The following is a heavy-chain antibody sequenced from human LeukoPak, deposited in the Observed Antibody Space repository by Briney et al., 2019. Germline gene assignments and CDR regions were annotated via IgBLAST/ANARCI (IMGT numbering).Heavy chain of an antibody. CDR2: ISAYNGNT. J-gene: IGHJ4*02. CDR3: ARGPCGGDCYGELNYFDY. V-gene: IGHV1-18*01. Sequence: ASVKVSCKASGYTFTSYSISWVRQAPGQGLEWMGWISAYNGNTNYAQKLQGRVTMTTDTSTSTAYMELRSLRSDDTAVYYCARGPCGGDCYGELNYFDYWGQGTLVTVSS. CDR1: GYTFTSYS. D-gene: IGHD2-21*02.